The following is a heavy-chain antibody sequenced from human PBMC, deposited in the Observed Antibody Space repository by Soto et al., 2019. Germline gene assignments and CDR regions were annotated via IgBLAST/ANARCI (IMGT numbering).Heavy chain of an antibody. V-gene: IGHV4-4*08. Sequence: SETLSLTCTVSGASISPYYWTWIRQPPGKGLEWIGYIFSSGNTNYNPSLKSRVTISVDTSKNQFSLKLSSVTAADTAVYYCARDVRGEFDYWGQGTLVTVSS. CDR2: IFSSGNT. J-gene: IGHJ4*02. CDR1: GASISPYY. D-gene: IGHD3-10*02. CDR3: ARDVRGEFDY.